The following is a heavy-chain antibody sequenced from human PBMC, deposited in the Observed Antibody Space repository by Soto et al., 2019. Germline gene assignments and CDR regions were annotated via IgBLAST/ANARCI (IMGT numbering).Heavy chain of an antibody. CDR3: AREGGESSDGLYYFDS. Sequence: SETLSLTCTVSGGSTSSDNYWSFIRQPPGKGLEWIGHIYYSGNTDYNPSLKSRLAISIDTSKNQFSLKLSSVTAADTAVYFCAREGGESSDGLYYFDSWGQGSLVTVSS. D-gene: IGHD3-16*01. V-gene: IGHV4-30-4*01. J-gene: IGHJ4*02. CDR2: IYYSGNT. CDR1: GGSTSSDNY.